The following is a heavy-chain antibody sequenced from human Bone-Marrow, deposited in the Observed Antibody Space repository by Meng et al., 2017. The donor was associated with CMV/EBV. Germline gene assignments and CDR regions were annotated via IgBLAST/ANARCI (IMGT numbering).Heavy chain of an antibody. CDR3: ARAYDI. CDR1: GFTFSSYS. CDR2: ISSSSSDI. J-gene: IGHJ1*01. D-gene: IGHD3-9*01. Sequence: GESLKISCAASGFTFSSYSMNWVRQAPGKGLEWVSSISSSSSDIYYADSVKGRFTISRDNANISLYLEINSLRAEDTVVYYGARAYDIWGQGTLVTVSS. V-gene: IGHV3-21*01.